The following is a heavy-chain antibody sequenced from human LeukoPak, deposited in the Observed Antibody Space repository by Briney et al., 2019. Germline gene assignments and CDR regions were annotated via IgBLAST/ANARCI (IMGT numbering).Heavy chain of an antibody. V-gene: IGHV3-48*03. J-gene: IGHJ4*02. CDR3: ALLAVASDFDY. CDR2: IGSSGSTK. D-gene: IGHD6-19*01. CDR1: GFPFSFYE. Sequence: PGGSLRLSCAVSGFPFSFYEVNWVRQAPGQGREWVSNIGSSGSTKYYADSVKGRFSISRDNAKSSLYLHMNSLRVEDTAVYYCALLAVASDFDYWGQGALVTVSS.